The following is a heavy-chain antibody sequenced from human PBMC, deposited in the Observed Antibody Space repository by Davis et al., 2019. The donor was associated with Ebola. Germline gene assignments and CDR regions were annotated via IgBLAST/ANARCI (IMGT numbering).Heavy chain of an antibody. CDR1: GFVFSNYV. CDR3: AKETSNIWFDI. V-gene: IGHV3-23*01. J-gene: IGHJ3*02. Sequence: GESLKISCAASGFVFSNYVMSWVRQAPGKGLEWVSTLGTSADTYYADSVKGRFTISRDNSKNTLYLQMNGLRVEDTAIYYCAKETSNIWFDIWGQGTMVTVSS. D-gene: IGHD2/OR15-2a*01. CDR2: LGTSADT.